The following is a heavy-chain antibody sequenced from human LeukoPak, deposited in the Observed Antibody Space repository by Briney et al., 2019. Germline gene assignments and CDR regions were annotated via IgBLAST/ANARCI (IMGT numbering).Heavy chain of an antibody. Sequence: PGGSLRLSCEASGFVFGHSWMSWVRQAPGKGLEWVANINLDGSEINYLDSLTGRLTISRDNAKDSLYLQMNGLRAEDTDVYFCVRDRGYSTFDYWGQGTLVTVSS. CDR2: INLDGSEI. CDR1: GFVFGHSW. CDR3: VRDRGYSTFDY. D-gene: IGHD3-22*01. V-gene: IGHV3-7*03. J-gene: IGHJ4*02.